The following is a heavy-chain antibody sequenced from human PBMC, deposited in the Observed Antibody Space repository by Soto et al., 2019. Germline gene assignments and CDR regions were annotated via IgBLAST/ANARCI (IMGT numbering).Heavy chain of an antibody. D-gene: IGHD2-8*02. Sequence: GGSLRLSCAVSGFTVSTYGMHWLRQAPGKGLEWVAVISRDGGTKYYADSVKGRFTISRDNSRNTLFLEMNSLRGDDMAVYYCTGEVASGYWGQGT. V-gene: IGHV3-30*03. CDR3: TGEVASGY. J-gene: IGHJ4*02. CDR2: ISRDGGTK. CDR1: GFTVSTYG.